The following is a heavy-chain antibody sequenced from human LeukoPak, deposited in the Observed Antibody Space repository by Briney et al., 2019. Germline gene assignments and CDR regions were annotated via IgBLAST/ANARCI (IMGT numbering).Heavy chain of an antibody. Sequence: PGGSLRLSCAASGFTFSSYAMSWVRQAPGKGLEWVSSISGSNSYIFYADSVKGRFTVSGDNAKDSLYLQMNSLRAEDTAVYYCARALTTLTYEGYWGQGTLVTVSS. CDR2: ISGSNSYI. D-gene: IGHD1-1*01. CDR1: GFTFSSYA. CDR3: ARALTTLTYEGY. V-gene: IGHV3-21*01. J-gene: IGHJ4*02.